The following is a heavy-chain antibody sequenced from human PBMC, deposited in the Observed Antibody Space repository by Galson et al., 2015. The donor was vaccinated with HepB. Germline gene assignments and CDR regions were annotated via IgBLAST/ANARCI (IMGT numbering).Heavy chain of an antibody. CDR2: ISSSSSYI. Sequence: SLRLSCAASGFTFSSYSMNWVRQAPGKGLEWVSSISSSSSYIYYADSVKGRFTISRDNAKNSLYLQMNSLRAEDTAVYYCAGGGQGCSSTSCYPPNYYYYGMDVWGQGTTVTVSS. V-gene: IGHV3-21*01. J-gene: IGHJ6*02. D-gene: IGHD2-2*01. CDR3: AGGGQGCSSTSCYPPNYYYYGMDV. CDR1: GFTFSSYS.